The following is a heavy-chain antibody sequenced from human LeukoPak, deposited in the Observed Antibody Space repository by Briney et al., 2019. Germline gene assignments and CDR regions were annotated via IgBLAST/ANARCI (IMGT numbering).Heavy chain of an antibody. CDR2: ISGSGGST. CDR3: AKSTGFWYDSSGPPRG. V-gene: IGHV3-23*01. CDR1: GFTFSSYA. J-gene: IGHJ4*02. Sequence: PGGSLRLSCAASGFTFSSYAMSWVRQAPGKGLEWVSAISGSGGSTYYADSVKGRFTISGDNSKNTLYLQMNSLRAEDTAVYYCAKSTGFWYDSSGPPRGWGQGTLVTVSS. D-gene: IGHD3-22*01.